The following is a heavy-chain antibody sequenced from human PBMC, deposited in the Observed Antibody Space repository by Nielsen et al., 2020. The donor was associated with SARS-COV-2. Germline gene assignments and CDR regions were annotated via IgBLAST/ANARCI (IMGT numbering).Heavy chain of an antibody. CDR3: TKGRYYGLDV. D-gene: IGHD2-8*01. Sequence: GGSLRLSCAASGFIVSDKYMSWVRQAPGKGLECVSVIYSSGSTYYADSVKGRFTVSRDNTKNTLYLQMNSLRAEDTAVYYCTKGRYYGLDVWGQGTTVTVSS. CDR1: GFIVSDKY. CDR2: IYSSGST. J-gene: IGHJ6*02. V-gene: IGHV3-66*01.